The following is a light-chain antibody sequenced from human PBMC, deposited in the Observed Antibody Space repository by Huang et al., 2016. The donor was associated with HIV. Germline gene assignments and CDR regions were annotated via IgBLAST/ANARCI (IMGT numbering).Light chain of an antibody. Sequence: DIVVTQSPDSLALSLGERAVINCTSSQSVLYSSNTKNYLNWYQLRSGQPPKLLIYWASTRESGVPARFSGSGSGTDFALTISNLQAEDVAVYYCHQYYKSPQTFGQGTRV. CDR3: HQYYKSPQT. CDR1: QSVLYSSNTKNY. V-gene: IGKV4-1*01. CDR2: WAS. J-gene: IGKJ1*01.